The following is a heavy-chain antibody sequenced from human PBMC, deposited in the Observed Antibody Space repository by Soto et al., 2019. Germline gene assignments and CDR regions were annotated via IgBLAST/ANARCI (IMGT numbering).Heavy chain of an antibody. CDR2: INHSGST. V-gene: IGHV4-34*01. J-gene: IGHJ5*02. D-gene: IGHD2-2*02. CDR3: AREVFVVVPAAISRKLNWFDP. CDR1: GGSFSGYY. Sequence: QVQLQQWGAGLLKPSETLSLTCAVYGGSFSGYYWSWIRQPPGKGLEWIGEINHSGSTNYNPSLKRRVTISVDTSKNQFSLKLSSVTAADTAVYYCAREVFVVVPAAISRKLNWFDPWGQGTLVTVSS.